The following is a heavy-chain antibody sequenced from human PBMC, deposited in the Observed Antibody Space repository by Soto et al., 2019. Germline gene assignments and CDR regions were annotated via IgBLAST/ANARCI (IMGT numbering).Heavy chain of an antibody. CDR1: GATRTDFS. D-gene: IGHD2-15*01. V-gene: IGHV1-3*01. Sequence: ASVKVSCKASGATRTDFSMHWWRQAPGQRPEWMGWLSVGNGDTKYSQKFQGRVTITRDTSARTAYMELSNLRSEDTAVYYCATSEGDCGGGSCYNYFYYYGMDVWGQGTTVTVSS. J-gene: IGHJ6*02. CDR3: ATSEGDCGGGSCYNYFYYYGMDV. CDR2: LSVGNGDT.